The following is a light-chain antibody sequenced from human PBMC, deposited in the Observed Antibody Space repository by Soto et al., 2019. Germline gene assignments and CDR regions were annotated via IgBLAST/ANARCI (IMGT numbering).Light chain of an antibody. CDR3: CSYADGSIYF. CDR1: SRDVGAYDY. Sequence: QSVLTQPASVSGSPGQSITISCTGTSRDVGAYDYVSWYLQYPDKAPQLLIYYVDHRPSGVSSRFSGSKSGNTASLTISWLQAEDEGDYYCCSYADGSIYFFGTGTKLTVL. J-gene: IGLJ1*01. V-gene: IGLV2-14*03. CDR2: YVD.